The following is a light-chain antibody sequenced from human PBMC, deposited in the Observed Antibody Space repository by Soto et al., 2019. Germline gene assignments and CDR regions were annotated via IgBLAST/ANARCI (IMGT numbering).Light chain of an antibody. CDR1: QSVGSS. V-gene: IGKV3-20*01. CDR2: GAS. CDR3: QQYGSSPPIT. J-gene: IGKJ5*01. Sequence: EIVLTQSPATLSLSPGERATLSCRVSQSVGSSLAWYQQKPGQAPRLLIYGASSRATGIPDRFSGSGSGTDFTLTISRLEPEDFAVYYCQQYGSSPPITFGQGTRLEIK.